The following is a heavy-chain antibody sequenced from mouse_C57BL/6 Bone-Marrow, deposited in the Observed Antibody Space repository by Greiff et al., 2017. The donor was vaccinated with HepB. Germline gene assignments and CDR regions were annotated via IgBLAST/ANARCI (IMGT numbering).Heavy chain of an antibody. J-gene: IGHJ3*01. D-gene: IGHD1-1*01. CDR3: TIITTVGAY. CDR1: GFNIKDDY. V-gene: IGHV14-4*01. CDR2: IDPENGDT. Sequence: VHVKQSGAELVRPGASVKLSCTASGFNIKDDYMHWVKQRPEQGLEWIGWIDPENGDTEYASKFQGKATITADTSSNTAYLQLSSLTSEDTAVYYCTIITTVGAYWGQGTLVTVSA.